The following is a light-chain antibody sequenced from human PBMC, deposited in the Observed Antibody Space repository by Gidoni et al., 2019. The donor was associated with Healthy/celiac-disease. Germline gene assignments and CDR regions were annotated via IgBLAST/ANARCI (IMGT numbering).Light chain of an antibody. CDR1: QGISSY. CDR3: QQYYSYPT. V-gene: IGKV1-8*01. CDR2: AAS. Sequence: AIRMTQSPSSLSAPTGDRVTITCRASQGISSYLASYQQKPGKAPKLLIYAASTLQSGVPSRFSGSGSGTDFTLTSSCLQSEDFATYYWQQYYSYPTFGQGTRLEIK. J-gene: IGKJ5*01.